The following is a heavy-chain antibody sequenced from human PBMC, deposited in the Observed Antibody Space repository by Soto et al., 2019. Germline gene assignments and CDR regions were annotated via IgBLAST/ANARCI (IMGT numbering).Heavy chain of an antibody. D-gene: IGHD6-13*01. CDR3: ARYRREAVAGYTLDN. CDR2: VYNSGST. CDR1: GGSIGSNY. V-gene: IGHV4-59*01. Sequence: SETLSLTCTVSGGSIGSNYWTWIRQPPGKGLEWIGYVYNSGSTNYNPSLKSRVTISEDTSKSQFSLKVNSMTAADTAVYYCARYRREAVAGYTLDNWGQGILVTVSS. J-gene: IGHJ4*02.